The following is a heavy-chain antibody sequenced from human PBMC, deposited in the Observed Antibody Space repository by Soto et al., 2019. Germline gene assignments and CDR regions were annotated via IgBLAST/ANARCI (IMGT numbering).Heavy chain of an antibody. J-gene: IGHJ6*02. CDR2: IYYSWIT. Sequence: ETLSLTCPVSGVSISSSSYYWVWIRQPPGKGLEWIGSIYYSWITYYNPSLKSRVTISVDTSKNQFSLKLSYVTAADTAVYYCAVGTMVRGVIGGMDVWGQGTKVTVYS. CDR3: AVGTMVRGVIGGMDV. D-gene: IGHD3-10*01. V-gene: IGHV4-39*01. CDR1: GVSISSSSYY.